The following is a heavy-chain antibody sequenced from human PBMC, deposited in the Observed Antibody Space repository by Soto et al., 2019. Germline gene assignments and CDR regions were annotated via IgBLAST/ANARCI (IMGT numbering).Heavy chain of an antibody. CDR2: IYYSGST. CDR1: GGSVSSGGYY. J-gene: IGHJ3*02. D-gene: IGHD3-22*01. V-gene: IGHV4-31*03. CDR3: ARDARSRRIVSI. Sequence: SETLSLTCTVSGGSVSSGGYYWSWIRQHPGKGLEWIGYIYYSGSTYYNPSLKSRVTISVDTSKNQFSLKLSSVTAADTAVYYCARDARSRRIVSIWGQGTMVTVSS.